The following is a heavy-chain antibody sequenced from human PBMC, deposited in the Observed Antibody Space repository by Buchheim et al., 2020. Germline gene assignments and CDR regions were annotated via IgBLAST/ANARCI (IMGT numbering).Heavy chain of an antibody. Sequence: QVQLQESGPGLVKPSETLSLTCTVSGGSISSYYWSWIRQPPGKGLEWSGYIYYSGSTNYNPSLKSRVTISVDTSKNQFSLKLSSVTAADTAVYYCARARFLEWPSLGDVWGKGTT. CDR2: IYYSGST. V-gene: IGHV4-59*01. CDR3: ARARFLEWPSLGDV. CDR1: GGSISSYY. J-gene: IGHJ6*03. D-gene: IGHD3-3*01.